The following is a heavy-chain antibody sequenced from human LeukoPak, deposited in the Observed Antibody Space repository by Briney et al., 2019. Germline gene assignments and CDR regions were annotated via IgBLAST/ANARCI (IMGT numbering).Heavy chain of an antibody. D-gene: IGHD5-24*01. Sequence: PGGSLRLSCAASGFTFSSYAMNWVRQAPGKVLEWVSTISGSGGSTYYADSVKGRFTISRDNSKNTLYLQMNSLRAEDTAVYYCAKRGDGYFYYFDYWGQGTLVTVSS. CDR3: AKRGDGYFYYFDY. V-gene: IGHV3-23*01. CDR1: GFTFSSYA. J-gene: IGHJ4*02. CDR2: ISGSGGST.